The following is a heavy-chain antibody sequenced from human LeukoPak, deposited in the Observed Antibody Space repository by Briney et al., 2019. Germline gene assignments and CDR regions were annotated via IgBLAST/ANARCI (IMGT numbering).Heavy chain of an antibody. V-gene: IGHV4-59*01. D-gene: IGHD5-12*01. J-gene: IGHJ4*02. Sequence: SETLSLTCTVSGGSIGSYYWSWIRQPPGKGLEWIGYIYYSGSTNYNPSLKSRVTISVDTSKNQFSLKLSSVTAADTAVYYCARLSRDGYNFDYWGQGTLVTVSS. CDR3: ARLSRDGYNFDY. CDR1: GGSIGSYY. CDR2: IYYSGST.